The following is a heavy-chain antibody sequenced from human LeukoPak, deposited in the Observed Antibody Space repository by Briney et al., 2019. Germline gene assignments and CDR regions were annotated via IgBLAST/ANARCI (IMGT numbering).Heavy chain of an antibody. CDR1: GFTFSSYE. CDR3: ASTAYYYGSGSYWGMDV. D-gene: IGHD3-10*01. Sequence: GGSLRLSCAASGFTFSSYEMNWVRQAPGKGLEWVSYISSSGSTIYYADSVKGRFTISRDNAKNSLYLQMNSLRAEDTAVYYCASTAYYYGSGSYWGMDVWGKGTTVTISS. V-gene: IGHV3-48*03. J-gene: IGHJ6*03. CDR2: ISSSGSTI.